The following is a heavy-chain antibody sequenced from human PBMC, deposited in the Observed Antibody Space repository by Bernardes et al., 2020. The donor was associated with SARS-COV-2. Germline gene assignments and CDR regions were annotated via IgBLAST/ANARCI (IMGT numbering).Heavy chain of an antibody. CDR3: ARGHGDYYDY. CDR2: ISVYNGNI. V-gene: IGHV1-18*01. D-gene: IGHD4-17*01. J-gene: IGHJ4*02. CDR1: GYTFTTYE. Sequence: ASVKVSCKASGYTFTTYEISWVRQAPGQGLEWMGWISVYNGNIKYAQKFQGRVTMTTDTSTSTAYMELRSLRSDDTAVYYCARGHGDYYDYLGQGTLVTVAA.